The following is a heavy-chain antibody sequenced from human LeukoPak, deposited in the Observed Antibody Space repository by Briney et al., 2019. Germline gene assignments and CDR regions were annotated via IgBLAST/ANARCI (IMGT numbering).Heavy chain of an antibody. D-gene: IGHD3-10*01. CDR3: ARDFSMVRGVIIETEGDY. Sequence: SETLSLTCTVSGGISSGDYYWSWIRQPPGKGLEWIGYIYHSGSTYYNPSLKSRVTISVDRSKNQFSLKLSSVTAADTAVYYCARDFSMVRGVIIETEGDYWGQGTLVTVSS. CDR2: IYHSGST. J-gene: IGHJ4*02. CDR1: GGISSGDYY. V-gene: IGHV4-30-2*01.